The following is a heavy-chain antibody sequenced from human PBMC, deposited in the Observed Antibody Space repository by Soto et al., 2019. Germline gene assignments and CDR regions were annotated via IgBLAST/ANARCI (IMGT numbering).Heavy chain of an antibody. CDR2: SSATGAGT. CDR3: AKDRRAGGNYGFYSDF. V-gene: IGHV3-23*01. J-gene: IGHJ4*02. CDR1: GFTFSSDG. Sequence: VQLLESGGGLVQPGGSLRLSCAASGFTFSSDGMTWVRQAPGKGLEWVSFSSATGAGTYYAVSVKGRFTISRDNSKNTLYLQMTSLRADDTAVYYCAKDRRAGGNYGFYSDFWGQGALVIVSS. D-gene: IGHD1-7*01.